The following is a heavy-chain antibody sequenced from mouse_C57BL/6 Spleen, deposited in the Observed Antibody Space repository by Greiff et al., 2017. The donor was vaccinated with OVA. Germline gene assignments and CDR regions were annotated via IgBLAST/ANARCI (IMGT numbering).Heavy chain of an antibody. CDR3: ATNYYSNYDAMDY. Sequence: EVQLQESVAELVRPGASVKLSCTASGFNIKNTYMHWVKQRPEQGLEWIGRIDPANGNTKYAPKFQGKATITADTSSNTAYLQLSSLTSEDTAIYYCATNYYSNYDAMDYWGQGTSVTVSS. D-gene: IGHD2-5*01. J-gene: IGHJ4*01. CDR2: IDPANGNT. CDR1: GFNIKNTY. V-gene: IGHV14-3*01.